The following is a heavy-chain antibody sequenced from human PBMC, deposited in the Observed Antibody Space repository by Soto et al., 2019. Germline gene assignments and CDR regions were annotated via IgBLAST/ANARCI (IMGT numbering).Heavy chain of an antibody. J-gene: IGHJ3*02. CDR2: IYYSGST. CDR3: ARAASPDAFDI. Sequence: SETLSLTCTVSGGSISSYYWSWIRQPPGKGLEWIGYIYYSGSTNYNPSLKSRVTISVDTSKNQFSLKLSSVTAADTVVYYCARAASPDAFDIWGQGTMVTVSS. D-gene: IGHD2-2*01. CDR1: GGSISSYY. V-gene: IGHV4-59*01.